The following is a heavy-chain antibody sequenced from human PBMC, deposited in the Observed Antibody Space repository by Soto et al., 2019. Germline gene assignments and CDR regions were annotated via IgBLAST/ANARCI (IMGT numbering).Heavy chain of an antibody. D-gene: IGHD5-18*01. J-gene: IGHJ4*02. CDR3: ARQGGADTAMIIDY. CDR2: IHPGDSEN. V-gene: IGHV5-51*01. CDR1: GYSFSTYW. Sequence: GDSLKISCRVSGYSFSTYWIGWVRQMSGKGLECVGIIHPGDSENRYSPSFQGQVTISADRSIHTTYLQWSSLKASDTAMYYCARQGGADTAMIIDYWGQGTLVTVSS.